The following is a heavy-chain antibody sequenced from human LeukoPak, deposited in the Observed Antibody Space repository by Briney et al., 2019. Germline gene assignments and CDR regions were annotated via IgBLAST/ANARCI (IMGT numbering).Heavy chain of an antibody. D-gene: IGHD3-10*01. CDR2: IYYSGST. CDR3: ARDHYYGSGSYSLWFDP. CDR1: GGSISSYY. Sequence: SETLSLTCTVSGGSISSYYWGWACQPPGKGLEWIGSIYYSGSTYYNPSLKSRVTISVDTSKNQFSLKLSSVTAADTAVYYCARDHYYGSGSYSLWFDPWGQGTLVTVSS. V-gene: IGHV4-39*07. J-gene: IGHJ5*02.